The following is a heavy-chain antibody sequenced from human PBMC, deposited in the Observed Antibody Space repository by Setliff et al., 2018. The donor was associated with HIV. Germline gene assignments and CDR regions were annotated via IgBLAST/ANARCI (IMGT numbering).Heavy chain of an antibody. J-gene: IGHJ5*01. CDR2: IHASGKT. V-gene: IGHV4-4*08. CDR1: GDTDFY. D-gene: IGHD4-17*01. Sequence: SETLSLTCTVSGDTDFYWNWIRQPPGKGLEWIGYIHASGKTDYNPSLKSRVTISMDTSKNQFSLKLRSVTAADTAMYYCARDAVRSKDWFDPWGPGILVTVSS. CDR3: ARDAVRSKDWFDP.